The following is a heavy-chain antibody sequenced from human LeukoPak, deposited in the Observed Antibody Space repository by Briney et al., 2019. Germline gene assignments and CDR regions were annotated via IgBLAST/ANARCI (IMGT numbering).Heavy chain of an antibody. D-gene: IGHD6-13*01. J-gene: IGHJ5*02. CDR1: GGSFSGYY. CDR3: ARANRSSSWSAEKYNWFDP. CDR2: INHSGST. V-gene: IGHV4-34*01. Sequence: PSETLSLTCAVYGGSFSGYYWSWIRQPPGKGLEWIGEINHSGSTNYNPSLKSRVTISVDTSKNQFSLKLSSVTAADTAVYYCARANRSSSWSAEKYNWFDPWGQGTLVTVSS.